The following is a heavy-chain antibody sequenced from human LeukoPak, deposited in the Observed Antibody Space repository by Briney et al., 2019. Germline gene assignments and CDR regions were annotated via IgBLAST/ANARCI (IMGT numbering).Heavy chain of an antibody. CDR1: GGSISSSSYY. J-gene: IGHJ4*02. CDR2: IYYSGST. D-gene: IGHD3-9*01. Sequence: SETLSLTCTVSGGSISSSSYYWGWIRQPPGKGLEWIGRIYYSGSTYYNPSLKSRVTISVDTSKNQFSLKLSSVTAADTAVYYCARQPPFVLRYFDWLPFEDYWGQGTLVTVSS. V-gene: IGHV4-39*01. CDR3: ARQPPFVLRYFDWLPFEDY.